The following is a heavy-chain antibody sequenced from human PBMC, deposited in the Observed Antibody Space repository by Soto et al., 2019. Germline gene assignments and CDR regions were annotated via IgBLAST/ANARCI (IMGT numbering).Heavy chain of an antibody. D-gene: IGHD3-10*02. V-gene: IGHV3-74*01. CDR1: EFTFSHCW. CDR3: ARVFDRGMDV. CDR2: INSDGSST. J-gene: IGHJ6*02. Sequence: PGGSLRLSCAASEFTFSHCWMHWVRQVPGRGLVWVSRINSDGSSTTYADSVKGRFIISRDNAKNTLYLQMNSLRAEDTAVYYCARVFDRGMDVWGQGTTVTVSS.